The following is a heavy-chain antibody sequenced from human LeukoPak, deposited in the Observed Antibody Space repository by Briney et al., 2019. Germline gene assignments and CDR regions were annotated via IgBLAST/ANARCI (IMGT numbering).Heavy chain of an antibody. CDR1: GFTFSSYS. D-gene: IGHD3-9*01. CDR2: ISSSSSYI. Sequence: PGGSLRLTCAASGFTFSSYSMNWVRQAPGKGLEWVSSISSSSSYIYYADSVKGRFTISRDNAKNSLYLQMNSLRAEDTAVYYCARLLDWRFDYWGQGTLVTVSS. J-gene: IGHJ4*02. CDR3: ARLLDWRFDY. V-gene: IGHV3-21*01.